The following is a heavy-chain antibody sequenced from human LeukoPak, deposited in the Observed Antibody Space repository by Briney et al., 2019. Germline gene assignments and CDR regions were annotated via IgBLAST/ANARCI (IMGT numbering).Heavy chain of an antibody. Sequence: SVKVSCKASGYTFTGYYMHWVRQAPGQGLEWMGRIIPILGIANYAQKFQGRVTITADKSTSTAYMELSSLRSEDTAVYYCARDGPGIAVAGNPGLYYFDYWGQGTLVTVSS. D-gene: IGHD6-19*01. CDR1: GYTFTGYY. CDR3: ARDGPGIAVAGNPGLYYFDY. CDR2: IIPILGIA. J-gene: IGHJ4*02. V-gene: IGHV1-69*04.